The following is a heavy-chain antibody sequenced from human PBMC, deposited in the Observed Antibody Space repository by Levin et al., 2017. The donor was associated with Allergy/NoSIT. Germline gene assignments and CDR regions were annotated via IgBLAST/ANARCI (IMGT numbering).Heavy chain of an antibody. CDR3: ARHHHDSSGFFYNSELTIDY. V-gene: IGHV5-51*01. J-gene: IGHJ4*02. Sequence: GESLKISCKGSGYSFTNYWIGWVRQMPGKGLEWMGIIYPGDYDTRYSPSFQGQVTISADRSRSTAYLQWSSLKASDTAMYYCARHHHDSSGFFYNSELTIDYWGQGTLVTVSS. CDR1: GYSFTNYW. D-gene: IGHD3-22*01. CDR2: IYPGDYDT.